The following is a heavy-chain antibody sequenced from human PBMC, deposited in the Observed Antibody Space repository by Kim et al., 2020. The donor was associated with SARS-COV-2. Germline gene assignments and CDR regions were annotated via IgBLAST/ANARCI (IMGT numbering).Heavy chain of an antibody. CDR1: GYTFTSYG. D-gene: IGHD2-2*02. Sequence: ASVKVSCKASGYTFTSYGISWVRQAPGQGLEWMGWISAYNGNTNYAQKLQGRVTMTTDTSTSTAYMELRSLRSDDTAVYYCARDIALGYCSSTSCYTGTLSGDYWGQGTLVTVSS. J-gene: IGHJ4*02. V-gene: IGHV1-18*01. CDR3: ARDIALGYCSSTSCYTGTLSGDY. CDR2: ISAYNGNT.